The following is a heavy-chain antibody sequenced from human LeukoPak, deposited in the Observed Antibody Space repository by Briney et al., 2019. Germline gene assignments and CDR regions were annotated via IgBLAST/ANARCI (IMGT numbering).Heavy chain of an antibody. Sequence: ASVKVSCKASGYTFTGYYMHWVRQAPGQGLEWMGWINPNSGGTNYAQKFQGRVTMTRDTSTNTVYMELSSLRSEDTDVYYCARGGTYYYDSMAYWGQGTLVTVSS. CDR3: ARGGTYYYDSMAY. CDR2: INPNSGGT. V-gene: IGHV1-2*02. D-gene: IGHD3-22*01. CDR1: GYTFTGYY. J-gene: IGHJ4*02.